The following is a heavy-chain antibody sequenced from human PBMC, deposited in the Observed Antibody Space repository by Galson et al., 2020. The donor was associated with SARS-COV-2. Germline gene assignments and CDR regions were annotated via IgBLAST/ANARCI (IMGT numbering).Heavy chain of an antibody. V-gene: IGHV3-48*03. CDR2: ISSSGSTI. Sequence: GGSLRLSCAASGFTFSSYEMNWVRQAPGKGLEWVSYISSSGSTIYYADSVKGRFTISRDNAKNSLYLQMNSLRAEDTAVYYCARGPPNYYDSSGYYYFAEYFQHWGQGTLVTVSS. CDR1: GFTFSSYE. CDR3: ARGPPNYYDSSGYYYFAEYFQH. J-gene: IGHJ1*01. D-gene: IGHD3-22*01.